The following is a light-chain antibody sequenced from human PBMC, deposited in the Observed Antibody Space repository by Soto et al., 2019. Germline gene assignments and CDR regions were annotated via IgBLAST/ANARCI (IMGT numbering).Light chain of an antibody. Sequence: QPVLTQSPSAYASLGASVQLTCTLSGGHSSYAIAWHQQQPGKGPRYLMKLDSDGSHNKGDGIPDRFSGSSSGAERYLTISSLQSEDEADYYCQTWGSGIPVVFGGGTKLTVL. CDR3: QTWGSGIPVV. CDR2: LDSDGSH. J-gene: IGLJ2*01. CDR1: GGHSSYA. V-gene: IGLV4-69*01.